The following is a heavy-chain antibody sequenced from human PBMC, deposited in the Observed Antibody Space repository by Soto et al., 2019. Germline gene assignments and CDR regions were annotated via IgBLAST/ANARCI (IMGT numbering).Heavy chain of an antibody. D-gene: IGHD1-1*01. J-gene: IGHJ6*02. V-gene: IGHV4-61*01. CDR2: IYNSGST. Sequence: SLTCSVSGAAVSSGSYYWTWIRQPPGTGLEWVGYIYNSGSTVYSPSLNSRVSISIDTSKNQFSLRLSSVTAADTAVYFCARVRAGIYGMDVWGQGTTVTV. CDR3: ARVRAGIYGMDV. CDR1: GAAVSSGSYY.